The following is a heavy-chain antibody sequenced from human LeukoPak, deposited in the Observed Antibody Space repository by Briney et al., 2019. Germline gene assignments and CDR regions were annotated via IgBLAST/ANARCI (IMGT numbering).Heavy chain of an antibody. D-gene: IGHD6-13*01. Sequence: GGSLRLSCAASGFTFGNYAMSWVRQAPGRGLEWVSSIIGSGSTTYCSDSVKGRFTISRDNSKSTLYLQLNSLRAEDTAFYYCTKVSHTDTWYALPDSWGQGTLVTVSS. CDR3: TKVSHTDTWYALPDS. CDR1: GFTFGNYA. CDR2: IIGSGSTT. V-gene: IGHV3-23*01. J-gene: IGHJ4*02.